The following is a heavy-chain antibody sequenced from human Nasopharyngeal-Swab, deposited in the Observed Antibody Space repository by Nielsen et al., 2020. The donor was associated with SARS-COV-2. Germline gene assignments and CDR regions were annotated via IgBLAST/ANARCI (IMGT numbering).Heavy chain of an antibody. J-gene: IGHJ6*02. CDR1: GFTFTDYV. CDR2: ISSSGSTI. Sequence: GESLKISCAASGFTFTDYVMNWVRQAPGKGLEWVSYISSSGSTIYYADSVKGRFTISRDNAKNSLYLQMNSLRAEDTAVYYCARGRAQLWSRVNGMDVWGQGTTVTVSS. D-gene: IGHD5-18*01. CDR3: ARGRAQLWSRVNGMDV. V-gene: IGHV3-48*03.